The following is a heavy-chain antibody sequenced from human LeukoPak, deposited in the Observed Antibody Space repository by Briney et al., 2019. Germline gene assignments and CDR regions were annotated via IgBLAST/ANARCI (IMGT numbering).Heavy chain of an antibody. V-gene: IGHV1-69*04. CDR1: GGTFSSYA. Sequence: ASVKVSCKASGGTFSSYAISWVRQAPGQGLEWMGRIIPILGIANYAQKFQGRVTITADKSTSTAYMELSSLRSEDTAMYYCARIASYSSSHEFDYWGQGTLVTVSS. J-gene: IGHJ4*01. CDR3: ARIASYSSSHEFDY. CDR2: IIPILGIA. D-gene: IGHD6-6*01.